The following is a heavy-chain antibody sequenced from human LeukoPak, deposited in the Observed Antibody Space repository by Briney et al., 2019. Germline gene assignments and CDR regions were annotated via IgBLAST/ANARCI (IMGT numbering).Heavy chain of an antibody. D-gene: IGHD3-3*01. Sequence: PGGSLRLSCTASGFTFGDYAMSWVRQAPGKGLEWVGFIRSKAYGGTTEYAASVKGRFTISRDDSKSIAYLQMNSLKTEDTAVYYCTSENDVLRFLEWLLPTDYWGQGTLVTVSP. CDR3: TSENDVLRFLEWLLPTDY. CDR1: GFTFGDYA. CDR2: IRSKAYGGTT. J-gene: IGHJ4*02. V-gene: IGHV3-49*04.